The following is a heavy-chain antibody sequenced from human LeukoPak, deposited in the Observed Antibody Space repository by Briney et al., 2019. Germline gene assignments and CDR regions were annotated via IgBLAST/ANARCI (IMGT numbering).Heavy chain of an antibody. D-gene: IGHD6-19*01. CDR1: GFTFSYYS. J-gene: IGHJ3*01. CDR3: ARGLNSFDV. CDR2: TRDKRNRYTT. V-gene: IGHV3-72*01. Sequence: GGSLRLSCAASGFTFSYYSLNWVRQAPGKGLEWLGRTRDKRNRYTTEYAASVKGRFTISRDDSKNSLYLQMNSLEVKDTAVYYCARGLNSFDVWGQGTKVTVSS.